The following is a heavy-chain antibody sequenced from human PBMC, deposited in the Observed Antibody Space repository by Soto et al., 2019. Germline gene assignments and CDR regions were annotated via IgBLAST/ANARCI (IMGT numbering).Heavy chain of an antibody. J-gene: IGHJ4*02. Sequence: SETLSLTCTVSGGSISPYYWSWIRQAPGKGLEWVGYTQYSGSTNYNPSLKSRLTISVDTSKNQFSLKLTSVTAADTAVYYCARAKSSGWYYFDYWGQGTLVTVSS. CDR2: TQYSGST. V-gene: IGHV4-59*01. CDR1: GGSISPYY. CDR3: ARAKSSGWYYFDY. D-gene: IGHD6-19*01.